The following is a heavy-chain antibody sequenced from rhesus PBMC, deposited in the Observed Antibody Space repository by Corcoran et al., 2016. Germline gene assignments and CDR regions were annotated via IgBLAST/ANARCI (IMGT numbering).Heavy chain of an antibody. CDR3: ARYGNYVFSGVDY. V-gene: IGHV4-80*01. J-gene: IGHJ4*01. CDR1: GGSFSSYW. Sequence: QVQLQESGPGLVKPSETLSLTCAVSGGSFSSYWWSWIRQPPGKGLEWIGEIHGNSRRTYYNPSLKSRVTISKDASKNQFSLKLSSVTAADTAVYYCARYGNYVFSGVDYWGQGVLVTVSS. D-gene: IGHD4-35*01. CDR2: IHGNSRRT.